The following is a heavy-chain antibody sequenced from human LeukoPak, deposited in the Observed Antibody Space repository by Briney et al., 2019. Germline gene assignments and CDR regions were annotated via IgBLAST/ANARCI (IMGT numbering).Heavy chain of an antibody. D-gene: IGHD3-3*01. CDR1: GFTVSSNY. Sequence: GGSLRLSCAASGFTVSSNYMNWVRQAPGKGLEWVSSISSSSSYIYYADSVKGRFTISRDNAKNSLYLQMNSLRAEDTAVYYCARAVTGAIFGVVIIRWFDPWGQGTLVTVSS. V-gene: IGHV3-21*01. CDR3: ARAVTGAIFGVVIIRWFDP. CDR2: ISSSSSYI. J-gene: IGHJ5*02.